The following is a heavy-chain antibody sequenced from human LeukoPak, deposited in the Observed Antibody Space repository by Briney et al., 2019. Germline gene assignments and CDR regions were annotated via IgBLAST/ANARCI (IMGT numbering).Heavy chain of an antibody. CDR1: GYSISSGYY. CDR2: IYHSGST. J-gene: IGHJ6*03. CDR3: ARVYYDSSGYYYYYMDV. Sequence: PSETLSLTCTVSGYSISSGYYWGWIRQPPVKGLEWTGSIYHSGSTYYNPSLKSRVTISVDTSKNQFSLKLSSVTAADTAVYYCARVYYDSSGYYYYYMDVWGKGTTVTISS. V-gene: IGHV4-38-2*02. D-gene: IGHD3-22*01.